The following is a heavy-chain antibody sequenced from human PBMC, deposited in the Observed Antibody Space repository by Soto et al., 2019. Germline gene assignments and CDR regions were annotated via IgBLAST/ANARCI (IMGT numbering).Heavy chain of an antibody. CDR3: ARGDYVSHHAFDI. J-gene: IGHJ3*02. Sequence: GGSLRLSCAASGFTFITYGMNLVRQAPGKGLEWVSYIGRSSSPIYYADSVKGRFTISRDNAQNSLSLQMNDLRDEDTAVYYCARGDYVSHHAFDIWGQGTMVTVSS. D-gene: IGHD3-10*01. CDR2: IGRSSSPI. V-gene: IGHV3-48*02. CDR1: GFTFITYG.